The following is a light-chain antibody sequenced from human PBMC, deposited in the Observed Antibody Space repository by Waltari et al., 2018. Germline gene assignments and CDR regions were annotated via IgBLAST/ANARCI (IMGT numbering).Light chain of an antibody. CDR2: WAS. CDR3: QQYYSNPRM. Sequence: DIVMTQSPDSLAVSRAERATINCKSSQSVLYSSNNKNYLAWYQQKPGQPPKRLIYWASTRESGVPDRFSGSGSGTDFTLTISSLQAEDVAVYYCQQYYSNPRMFGQGTKVEIK. J-gene: IGKJ1*01. CDR1: QSVLYSSNNKNY. V-gene: IGKV4-1*01.